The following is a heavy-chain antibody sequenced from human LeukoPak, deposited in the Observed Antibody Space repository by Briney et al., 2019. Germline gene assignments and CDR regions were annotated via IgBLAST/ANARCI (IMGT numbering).Heavy chain of an antibody. CDR1: GGTFSSYA. CDR2: IIPIFGTA. Sequence: ASVKVSCKASGGTFSSYAISWVRQAPGQGLEWMGGIIPIFGTANYAQKFQGRVTITADESTSTAYMELSSLRSEDTAVYYCATARPLGFGELIFDYWGQGTLVTVSS. D-gene: IGHD3-10*01. J-gene: IGHJ4*02. V-gene: IGHV1-69*13. CDR3: ATARPLGFGELIFDY.